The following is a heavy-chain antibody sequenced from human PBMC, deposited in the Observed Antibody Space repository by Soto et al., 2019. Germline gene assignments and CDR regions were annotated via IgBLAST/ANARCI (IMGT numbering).Heavy chain of an antibody. V-gene: IGHV4-59*01. Sequence: SETLSLTCSVSGGSISSYYWSWVRQSPGKGLEWIGYFYYSGTTNYNPSLKSRVTISIDKSKNQISLKLTSVTAADTAVYYCAALPRYWGQGTLVTAPQ. CDR1: GGSISSYY. CDR2: FYYSGTT. J-gene: IGHJ4*02. D-gene: IGHD6-6*01. CDR3: AALPRY.